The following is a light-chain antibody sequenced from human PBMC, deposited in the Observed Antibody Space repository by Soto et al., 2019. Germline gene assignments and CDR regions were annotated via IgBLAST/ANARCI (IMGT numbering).Light chain of an antibody. Sequence: SPATLSLSPGERATLSCRASQSVSRYLAWYQQEPGQAPRLLIYDASNRATGIPARFSGSGSGTDFTLTISSLEPEDFAVYYCQQRTNWPPITFGQGTRLEIK. J-gene: IGKJ5*01. CDR1: QSVSRY. V-gene: IGKV3-11*01. CDR3: QQRTNWPPIT. CDR2: DAS.